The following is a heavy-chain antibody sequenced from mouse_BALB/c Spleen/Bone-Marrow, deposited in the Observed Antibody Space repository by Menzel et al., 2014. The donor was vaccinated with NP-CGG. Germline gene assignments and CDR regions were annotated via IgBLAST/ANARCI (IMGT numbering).Heavy chain of an antibody. D-gene: IGHD2-3*01. CDR2: IRNKANGYTT. CDR1: GFTFTDYY. Sequence: EVKLVESGGGLVQPGGSLRLSCATSGFTFTDYYMSWVRQPPGRALGWLGFIRNKANGYTTEYSASVKGRFTISRDNSQSILYLQMNTLRAEDSATYYCARGGNDLDYWGQGTTLTVSS. CDR3: ARGGNDLDY. J-gene: IGHJ2*01. V-gene: IGHV7-3*02.